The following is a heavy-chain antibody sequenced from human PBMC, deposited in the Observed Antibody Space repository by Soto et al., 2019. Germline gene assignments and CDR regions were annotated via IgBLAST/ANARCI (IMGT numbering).Heavy chain of an antibody. V-gene: IGHV3-30*18. CDR1: GLTFSRFG. Sequence: GGSLRLSCAASGLTFSRFGFNWVRQAPGKGLEWVAIITSDESHKYYSDSVKGRFTVSRDNSKNTLYLQMDSLRAEDSAVYYCANGGDFDYWGQGTPVPVYS. CDR2: ITSDESHK. J-gene: IGHJ4*02. CDR3: ANGGDFDY. D-gene: IGHD1-26*01.